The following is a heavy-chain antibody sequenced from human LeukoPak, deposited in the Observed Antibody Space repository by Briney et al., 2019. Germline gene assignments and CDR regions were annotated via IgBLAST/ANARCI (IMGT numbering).Heavy chain of an antibody. Sequence: GGSLRLSCAASGFTFSDYYMTWMRQTPGKGLEWISYITSRGTFIFFSPSVRRRFTISSAHSKKLLYLHLTNLGSDHPAVYYCARDSESFIDSSGPKLGRWYFDLWGRGTLVTVSS. J-gene: IGHJ2*01. D-gene: IGHD3-22*01. CDR3: ARDSESFIDSSGPKLGRWYFDL. CDR2: ITSRGTFI. CDR1: GFTFSDYY. V-gene: IGHV3-11*01.